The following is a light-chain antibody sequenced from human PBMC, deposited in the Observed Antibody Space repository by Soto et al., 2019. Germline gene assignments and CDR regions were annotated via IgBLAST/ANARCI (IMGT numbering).Light chain of an antibody. CDR2: PAS. J-gene: IGKJ4*02. Sequence: ALRMTPSPSSLSASTGDRVTITCRASQGISSYLAWYQQKPGKAPKHLIYPASTFQSGVPSRFSRSGSGTDFTLNISCLQAEDCATYYYQQYYSYPLTFGGGTKVEIK. CDR1: QGISSY. CDR3: QQYYSYPLT. V-gene: IGKV1-8*01.